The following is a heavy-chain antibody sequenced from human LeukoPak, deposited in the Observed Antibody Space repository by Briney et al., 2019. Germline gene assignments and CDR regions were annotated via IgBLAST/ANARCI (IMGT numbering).Heavy chain of an antibody. D-gene: IGHD2-2*01. Sequence: GASVKVSCKXSGYTFTGYYMHWVRQAPGQGLEWMGWINPNSGGTNYAQKFQGRVTMTRDTSISTAYMELSRLRSDDTAVYYCARVLRCSSTSCHVDFDYWGLGTLVTVSS. CDR1: GYTFTGYY. CDR2: INPNSGGT. J-gene: IGHJ4*02. V-gene: IGHV1-2*02. CDR3: ARVLRCSSTSCHVDFDY.